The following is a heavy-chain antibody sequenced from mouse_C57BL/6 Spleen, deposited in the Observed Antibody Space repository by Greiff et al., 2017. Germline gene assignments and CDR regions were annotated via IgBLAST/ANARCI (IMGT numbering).Heavy chain of an antibody. J-gene: IGHJ4*01. Sequence: QVQLQQPGAELVKPGASVKLSCKASGYTFTSYWMQWVKQRPGQGLEWIGEIDPSDSYTNYNQKFKGKATLTVDTSSSTAYMQLSSLTSEDAAVYYCGLTTVVATGAMDYWGQGTSVTVSS. CDR2: IDPSDSYT. V-gene: IGHV1-50*01. D-gene: IGHD1-1*01. CDR1: GYTFTSYW. CDR3: GLTTVVATGAMDY.